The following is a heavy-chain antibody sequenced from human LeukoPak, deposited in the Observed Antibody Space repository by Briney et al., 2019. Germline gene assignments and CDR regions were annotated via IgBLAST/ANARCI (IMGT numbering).Heavy chain of an antibody. CDR2: IIPIYGSP. CDR1: GGSFTFTSHA. D-gene: IGHD3-22*01. CDR3: AGFFYDNSHDAFDL. V-gene: IGHV1-69*13. J-gene: IGHJ3*01. Sequence: ASVKVSCKASGGSFTFTSHAITWVRQAPGQGLEWMAGIIPIYGSPSYAQRCQGRVTITSDESARTVYMELSSLRSEDTAVYYCAGFFYDNSHDAFDLWGQGTMVTVSS.